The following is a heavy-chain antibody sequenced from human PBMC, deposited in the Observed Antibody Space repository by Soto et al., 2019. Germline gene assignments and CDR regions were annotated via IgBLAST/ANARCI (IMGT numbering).Heavy chain of an antibody. D-gene: IGHD3-10*01. Sequence: GGSLRLSCAASGFTFSNYAMSWVRQAPGKGLEWVSGISGSGGTTYYADSVKGRFTISRDNSKNTLYLQMNSLRAEDTAVYYCARDGFGGIRGAPYSFDYWGQGTLVTLSS. J-gene: IGHJ4*02. CDR1: GFTFSNYA. CDR2: ISGSGGTT. V-gene: IGHV3-23*01. CDR3: ARDGFGGIRGAPYSFDY.